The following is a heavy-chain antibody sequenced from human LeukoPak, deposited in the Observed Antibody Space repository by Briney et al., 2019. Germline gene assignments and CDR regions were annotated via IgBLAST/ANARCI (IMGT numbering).Heavy chain of an antibody. D-gene: IGHD7-27*01. Sequence: PGGSLRLSCAASGFTFTDYYMSWIRQAPGKGLEWVSFIGTRDSTKYYADSVKGRFTVSRDNAENSLYLQMNSLTAEDTAVYYCARATNWGFPLHMDVWGKGNTVTVPS. CDR2: IGTRDSTK. V-gene: IGHV3-11*01. J-gene: IGHJ6*03. CDR3: ARATNWGFPLHMDV. CDR1: GFTFTDYY.